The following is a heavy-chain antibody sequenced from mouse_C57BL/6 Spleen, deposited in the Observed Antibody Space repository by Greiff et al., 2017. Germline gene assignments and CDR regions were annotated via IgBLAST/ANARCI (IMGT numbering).Heavy chain of an antibody. J-gene: IGHJ2*01. CDR1: GYTFTSYW. CDR2: IDPSDSYT. D-gene: IGHD1-1*02. CDR3: ARKDLYGPRDY. V-gene: IGHV1-69*01. Sequence: QVQLQQPGAELVMPGASVKLSCKASGYTFTSYWMHWVKQRPGQGLEWIGEIDPSDSYTNYNQKFKGKSTLTVDKSSSTAYMQLSSLTSEDSAVYYCARKDLYGPRDYWGQGTTLTVSS.